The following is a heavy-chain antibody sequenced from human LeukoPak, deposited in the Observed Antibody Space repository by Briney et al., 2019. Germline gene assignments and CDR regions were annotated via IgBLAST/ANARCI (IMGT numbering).Heavy chain of an antibody. D-gene: IGHD3-3*01. CDR2: INHSGST. CDR3: ARRDFWSGLDY. CDR1: GGSFSGYY. J-gene: IGHJ4*02. V-gene: IGHV4-34*01. Sequence: SETLSLTCAVYGGSFSGYYWSWIRQPPGKGLEWIGEINHSGSTNYNPSLKSRVTISVDTSKNQFSLKLSSVTAADTAVYYCARRDFWSGLDYRGQGTLVTVSS.